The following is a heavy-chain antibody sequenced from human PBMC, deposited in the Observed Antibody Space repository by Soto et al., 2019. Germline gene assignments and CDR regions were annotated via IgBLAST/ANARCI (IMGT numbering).Heavy chain of an antibody. CDR3: TTDRRVVVATRLENYYYYYGMDV. CDR1: GFTFSNAW. J-gene: IGHJ6*02. D-gene: IGHD1-26*01. Sequence: EVQLVESGGGLVKPGGSLRLSCAASGFTFSNAWMNWVRQAPGKGLEWVGRIKSKTDGGTTDYAAPVKGRFTISRDDSKNTLYLQMNSLKTEDTAVYYCTTDRRVVVATRLENYYYYYGMDVWGQGTTVTVSS. CDR2: IKSKTDGGTT. V-gene: IGHV3-15*07.